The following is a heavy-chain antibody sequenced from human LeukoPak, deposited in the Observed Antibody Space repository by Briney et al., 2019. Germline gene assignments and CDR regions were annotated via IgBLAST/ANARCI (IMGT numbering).Heavy chain of an antibody. D-gene: IGHD5-18*01. CDR2: INHSGST. CDR1: GGSFSGYY. V-gene: IGHV4-34*01. Sequence: SETLSLTCAVYGGSFSGYYWSWIRQPPGKGLEWVGEINHSGSTNYNPSLKSRVTISVDTSKNQFSLKLSSVTAADTAVYYCARGYTWIHFDYWGQGTLVTVSS. CDR3: ARGYTWIHFDY. J-gene: IGHJ4*02.